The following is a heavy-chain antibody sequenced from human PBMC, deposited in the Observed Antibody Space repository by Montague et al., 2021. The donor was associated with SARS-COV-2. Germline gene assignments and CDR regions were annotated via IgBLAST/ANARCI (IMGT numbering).Heavy chain of an antibody. V-gene: IGHV4-39*01. CDR3: ARHGGPAGKRWFDP. J-gene: IGHJ5*02. D-gene: IGHD2-2*01. Sequence: SETLSLTCTVSGASISGTNYYCGWIHQPPGKGLEWIGNNFHSRTTYYNPSLKSRVTISVDTSKNEVSLKLTSMTAADTAVYYCARHGGPAGKRWFDPWGQGTLVTVSS. CDR1: GASISGTNYY. CDR2: NFHSRTT.